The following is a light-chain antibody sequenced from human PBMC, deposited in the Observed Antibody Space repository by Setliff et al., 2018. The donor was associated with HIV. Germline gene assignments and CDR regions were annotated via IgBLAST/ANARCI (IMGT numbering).Light chain of an antibody. J-gene: IGLJ1*01. CDR2: DVS. CDR1: SSDVGGYDY. V-gene: IGLV2-11*01. CDR3: CSYEITHRFV. Sequence: QSVLAQPRSVSGSRGQSVTFSCTGASSDVGGYDYVSWYQQHPGKAPKLIIYDVSKRPSGVPARFSGFKSGNAASLTISGLQPEDEADYYCCSYEITHRFVFGTGTK.